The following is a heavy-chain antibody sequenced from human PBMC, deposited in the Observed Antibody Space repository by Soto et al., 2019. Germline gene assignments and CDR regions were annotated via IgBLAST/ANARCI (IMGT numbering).Heavy chain of an antibody. CDR1: GFTFSDYY. CDR2: ISSSSSYT. D-gene: IGHD2-2*01. J-gene: IGHJ4*02. V-gene: IGHV3-11*06. Sequence: GGSLRLSCAASGFTFSDYYMSWIRQAPGKGLEWVSYISSSSSYTNYADSVKGRFTISRDNAKNSLYLQMKSLRAEDTAVYYCARSREVQAVMIDXCGQGTLVTVSX. CDR3: ARSREVQAVMIDX.